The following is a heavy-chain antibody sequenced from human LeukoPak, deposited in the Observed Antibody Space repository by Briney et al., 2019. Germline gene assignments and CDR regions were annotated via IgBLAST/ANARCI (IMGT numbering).Heavy chain of an antibody. D-gene: IGHD3-22*01. J-gene: IGHJ4*02. CDR2: IYPGDSDT. CDR3: ARGYYYDSSGYPDY. V-gene: IGHV5-51*01. Sequence: GESLKISCKGSGYTFTSYWIGWVRQMPGKGLEWMGIIYPGDSDTRYSPSFQGQVSISADKSINTAYLQWSTLKASDTAMYYCARGYYYDSSGYPDYWGQGTQVTVPS. CDR1: GYTFTSYW.